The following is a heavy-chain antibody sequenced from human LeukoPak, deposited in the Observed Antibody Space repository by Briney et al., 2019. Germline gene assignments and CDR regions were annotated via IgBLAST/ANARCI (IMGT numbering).Heavy chain of an antibody. CDR3: ARDTVGSGWYYYYYYGMDV. V-gene: IGHV3-48*03. CDR1: GFTFSSYE. J-gene: IGHJ6*02. D-gene: IGHD6-19*01. Sequence: GESLRLSCAASGFTFSSYEMNWVRQAPGKGLEWVSYISSSGSTIYYADSVKGRFTISRDNAKNSLYLQMNSLRAEDTAVYYCARDTVGSGWYYYYYYGMDVWGQGTTVTVSS. CDR2: ISSSGSTI.